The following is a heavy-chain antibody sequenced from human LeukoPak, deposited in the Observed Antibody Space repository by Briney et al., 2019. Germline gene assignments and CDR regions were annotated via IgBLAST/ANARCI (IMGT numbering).Heavy chain of an antibody. CDR3: VRHFHGSGYVVDL. V-gene: IGHV4-39*01. Sequence: PETLSLTCTASGGSISSTSYYWGWVRQPPGRGLEWIGCISYSGNTKYNPYLKSRVPIPVPSTKNQFSLKLTSVTAADTAVFFCVRHFHGSGYVVDLWGEGTLVTVPS. J-gene: IGHJ5*02. CDR2: ISYSGNT. CDR1: GGSISSTSYY. D-gene: IGHD6-13*01.